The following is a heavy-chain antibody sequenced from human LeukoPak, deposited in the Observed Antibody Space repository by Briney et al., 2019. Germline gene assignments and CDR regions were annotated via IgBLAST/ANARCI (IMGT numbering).Heavy chain of an antibody. CDR2: IYSGGST. V-gene: IGHV3-66*01. D-gene: IGHD6-13*01. CDR1: GLTVSSNY. Sequence: GGSLRLSCAASGLTVSSNYMSWVRQAPGKGLEWVSVIYSGGSTYYADTVKGRFTISRDNSKNTLYLQMNSLRAEDTAVYYCARAGDSSSWTFDYWGQGTLVTVSS. CDR3: ARAGDSSSWTFDY. J-gene: IGHJ4*02.